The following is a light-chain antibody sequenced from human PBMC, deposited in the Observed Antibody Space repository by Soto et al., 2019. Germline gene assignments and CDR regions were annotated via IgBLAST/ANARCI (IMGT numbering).Light chain of an antibody. CDR3: HQYGSLPLT. CDR2: GTS. CDR1: QTISTMN. V-gene: IGKV3-20*01. Sequence: EIVLTQSPGTLSLSPGERANLTCRASQTISTMNLAWYQQKPGQAPRLLIYGTSNRATGIPDRFRGSGSGTDFTLTISRLEPEDFVVYYCHQYGSLPLTFGGGANVEIK. J-gene: IGKJ4*01.